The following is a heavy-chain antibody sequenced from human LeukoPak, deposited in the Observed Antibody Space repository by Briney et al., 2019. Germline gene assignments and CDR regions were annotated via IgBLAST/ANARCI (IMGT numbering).Heavy chain of an antibody. CDR2: IKEDGSEK. J-gene: IGHJ6*02. D-gene: IGHD5-12*01. V-gene: IGHV3-7*05. Sequence: GGSLRLSCAASGFTFSNYWMNWVRLAPGKGLEWVANIKEDGSEKYYVDSVKGRFTISRDNAKNSVYLQMNSLRTEDTAFYYCAKNMAGRIVPRHYYYYGMDVWGQGTTVTVSS. CDR1: GFTFSNYW. CDR3: AKNMAGRIVPRHYYYYGMDV.